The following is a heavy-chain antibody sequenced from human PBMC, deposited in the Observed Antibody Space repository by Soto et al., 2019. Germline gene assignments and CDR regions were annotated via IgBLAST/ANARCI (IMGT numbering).Heavy chain of an antibody. D-gene: IGHD4-4*01. CDR2: ISGSGQTT. J-gene: IGHJ4*02. CDR1: GFTFSSYS. V-gene: IGHV3-23*01. Sequence: EVQLLESGGGSVQPGGSLILSCAASGFTFSSYSLSWLRQAPGKGLEWVSGISGSGQTTHYRDSVKGRFTISRDNFRNTLYLQVTSLRADYPALYFCAKSRGDSWTTYFFDYCGQGAMVAVSS. CDR3: AKSRGDSWTTYFFDY.